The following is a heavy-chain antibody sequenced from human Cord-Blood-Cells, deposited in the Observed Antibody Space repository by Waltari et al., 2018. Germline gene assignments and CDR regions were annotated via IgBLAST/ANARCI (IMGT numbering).Heavy chain of an antibody. CDR2: IYYSGST. V-gene: IGHV4-39*01. J-gene: IGHJ3*02. CDR3: AREVYKEYSSSSYAFDI. CDR1: GGSISSSSYY. D-gene: IGHD6-6*01. Sequence: QLQLQESGPGLVKPSETLSLTCTVSGGSISSSSYYWDWIRQPPGKGLEWIGSIYYSGSTYYNPSLKSRVTISVDTSKNQFSLKLSSVTAADTAVYYCAREVYKEYSSSSYAFDIWGQGTMVTVSS.